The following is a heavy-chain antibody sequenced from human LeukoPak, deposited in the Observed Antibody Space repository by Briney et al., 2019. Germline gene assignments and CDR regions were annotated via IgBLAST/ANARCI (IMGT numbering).Heavy chain of an antibody. CDR3: ASSGYIAVPCDY. J-gene: IGHJ4*02. CDR2: ISSSGSTI. V-gene: IGHV3-11*01. CDR1: GFTFSDYY. Sequence: GGPLRLSCAASGFTFSDYYMSWIRQAPGKGLEWVSYISSSGSTIYYADSVKGRFTISRDNAKNSLYLQMNSLRAEDTAVYYCASSGYIAVPCDYWGQGTLVTVSS. D-gene: IGHD6-19*01.